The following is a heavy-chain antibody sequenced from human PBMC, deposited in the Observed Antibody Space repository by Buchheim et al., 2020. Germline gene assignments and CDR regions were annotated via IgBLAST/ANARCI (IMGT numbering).Heavy chain of an antibody. CDR1: GFTFSSYG. CDR2: IWYDGSNK. D-gene: IGHD4-17*01. CDR3: ARDGDYALGSLINWFDP. Sequence: QVQLVESGGGVVQPGRSLRLSCAASGFTFSSYGMHWVRQAPGKGLEWVAVIWYDGSNKYYADSVKGRFTISRDNSKNTLYLQMNSLRAEDTAVYYCARDGDYALGSLINWFDPWGQGNL. J-gene: IGHJ5*02. V-gene: IGHV3-33*01.